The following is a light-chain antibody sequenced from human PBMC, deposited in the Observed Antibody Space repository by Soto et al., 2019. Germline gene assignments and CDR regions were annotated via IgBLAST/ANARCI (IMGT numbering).Light chain of an antibody. J-gene: IGKJ1*01. V-gene: IGKV3-11*01. CDR2: DAS. CDR3: KQRTDRPPWT. CDR1: QSIGLA. Sequence: IVLTQSPATLSLSPGERATLSCRASQSIGLAIAWYQHKPGQAPRLLIFDASQRATGIPARFRGSGSGTDFTLSISSLEPEDFALYYCKQRTDRPPWTFGQGNKVEIX.